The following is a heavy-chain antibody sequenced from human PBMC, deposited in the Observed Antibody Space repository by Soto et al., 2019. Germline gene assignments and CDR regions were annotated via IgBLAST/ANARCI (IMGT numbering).Heavy chain of an antibody. CDR3: ASFYDILTGTYYYYGMDV. J-gene: IGHJ6*02. CDR2: IYHNGRT. V-gene: IGHV4-39*01. D-gene: IGHD3-9*01. Sequence: SETLSLTCTVSGGSLSSRGYYWSWIRQHPGKGLEWIGYIYHNGRTYYNPSLKSRVTISVDTSKNQFSLKLSSVTAADTAVYYCASFYDILTGTYYYYGMDVWGQGTTVTVSS. CDR1: GGSLSSRGYY.